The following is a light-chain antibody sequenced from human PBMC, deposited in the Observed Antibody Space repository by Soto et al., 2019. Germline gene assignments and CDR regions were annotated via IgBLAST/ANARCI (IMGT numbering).Light chain of an antibody. CDR1: QGISNY. CDR3: QKYDSAPWT. J-gene: IGKJ1*01. V-gene: IGKV1-27*01. CDR2: AAS. Sequence: DIQMTQSPSSLSASVRDRVTITCRASQGISNYLAWYQQKPGKVPKLLIYAASTLQSGVPSRFSGSGSGTDFTLTISSLQHEDCATYYCQKYDSAPWTFCQGTKVEIK.